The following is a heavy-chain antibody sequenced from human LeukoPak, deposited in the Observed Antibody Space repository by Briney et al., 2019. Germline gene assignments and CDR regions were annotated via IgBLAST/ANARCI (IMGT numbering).Heavy chain of an antibody. Sequence: SETLSLTCTVSGGSISSYYWSWIRQPPGKGLEWIGYIYYSGNTNYNPSLKSRVTISVDTSKNQFSLKLSSVTAADTAVYHCARDSHSYGYYYYYMDVWGKGTTVTVSS. CDR3: ARDSHSYGYYYYYMDV. J-gene: IGHJ6*03. V-gene: IGHV4-59*01. CDR2: IYYSGNT. CDR1: GGSISSYY. D-gene: IGHD5-18*01.